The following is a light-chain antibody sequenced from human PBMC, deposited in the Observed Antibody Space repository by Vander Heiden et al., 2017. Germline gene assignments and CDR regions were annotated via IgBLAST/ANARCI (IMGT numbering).Light chain of an antibody. Sequence: DVQMTQSPSSLSASVGDRVTITCQASQDISNYLNWYQQKPGKAPKLLIYDESNLETGVPSRFSVSGSGTDFTFPISSLQPEDIATYSGPTYHKLPPRTFGEGTKVEIK. CDR1: QDISNY. V-gene: IGKV1-33*01. J-gene: IGKJ4*01. CDR3: PTYHKLPPRT. CDR2: DES.